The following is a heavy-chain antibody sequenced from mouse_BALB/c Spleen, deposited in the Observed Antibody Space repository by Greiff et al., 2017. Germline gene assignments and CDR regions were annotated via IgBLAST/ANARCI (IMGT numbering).Heavy chain of an antibody. CDR3: ASRYGRMDY. J-gene: IGHJ4*01. V-gene: IGHV5-17*02. D-gene: IGHD1-1*02. CDR1: GFTFSSFG. CDR2: ISSGSSTI. Sequence: EVKLMESGGGLVQPGGSRKLSCAASGFTFSSFGMHWVRQAPGKGLEWVAYISSGSSTIYYADTVKGRFTISRDNPKNTLFLQMTSLRSEDTAMYYCASRYGRMDYWGQGTSVTVSS.